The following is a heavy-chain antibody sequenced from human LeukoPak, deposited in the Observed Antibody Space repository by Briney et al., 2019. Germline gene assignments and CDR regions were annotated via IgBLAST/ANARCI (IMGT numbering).Heavy chain of an antibody. J-gene: IGHJ6*02. V-gene: IGHV1-18*01. CDR2: ISAYNGNT. CDR3: ARGGSGWYSYYYGMDV. Sequence: ASVKVSCKASGYTFTSYGISWVRQAPGQGLEWMGWISAYNGNTNYAQKLQGRVTMTTDTSTSTAYMELRSLRSDDTAVYYCARGGSGWYSYYYGMDVWGQGTTVTVSS. D-gene: IGHD6-19*01. CDR1: GYTFTSYG.